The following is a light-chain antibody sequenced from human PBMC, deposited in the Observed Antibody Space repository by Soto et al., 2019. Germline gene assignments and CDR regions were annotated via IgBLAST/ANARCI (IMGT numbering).Light chain of an antibody. Sequence: DIQLTQSPSFVSASIGDRVTIICRASQAISTSLAWYQQSPGKAPKPLIYAASTLHTGVPSRFSGSGSGTEFTLTISGLQPEDFATYYCQQRNSYPITFGQGTRLDIK. V-gene: IGKV1-9*01. CDR3: QQRNSYPIT. CDR1: QAISTS. CDR2: AAS. J-gene: IGKJ5*01.